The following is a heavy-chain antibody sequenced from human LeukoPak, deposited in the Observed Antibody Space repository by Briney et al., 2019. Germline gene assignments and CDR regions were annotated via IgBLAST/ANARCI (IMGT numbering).Heavy chain of an antibody. V-gene: IGHV4-34*01. CDR1: GGSFSGYY. D-gene: IGHD3-3*01. CDR3: ARGRFYDFWSGYNQAYYFDY. Sequence: SETLSLTCAVYGGSFSGYYWSWIRQPPGKGLEWIGEINHSGSTNYNPSLKSRVTISADTSKNQFSLKLSSVTAADTAVYYCARGRFYDFWSGYNQAYYFDYWGQGTLVTVSS. CDR2: INHSGST. J-gene: IGHJ4*02.